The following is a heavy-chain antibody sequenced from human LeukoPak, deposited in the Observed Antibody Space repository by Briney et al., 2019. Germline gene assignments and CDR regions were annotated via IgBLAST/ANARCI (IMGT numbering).Heavy chain of an antibody. CDR2: IIPIFGTA. D-gene: IGHD3-22*01. Sequence: SVKVSCKASGGTFSSYAISWVRQAPGQGLEWMGRIIPIFGTANYAQKFQGRVTITTDESTSTAYMELSSLRSEDTAEYYCARDSYYDSSGYSTTSVYWGQGTLVTVSS. V-gene: IGHV1-69*05. CDR3: ARDSYYDSSGYSTTSVY. J-gene: IGHJ4*02. CDR1: GGTFSSYA.